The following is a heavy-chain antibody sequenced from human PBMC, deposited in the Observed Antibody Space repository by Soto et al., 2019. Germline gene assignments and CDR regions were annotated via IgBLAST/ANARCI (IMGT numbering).Heavy chain of an antibody. CDR2: ISYDGNKK. J-gene: IGHJ4*02. Sequence: GGSLRLSCAASGFTFSSYAMHWVRQVPGKGLEWVAIISYDGNKKYYADSVKGRFTISRDNSKNTLYLQMNSLRTEDTAVYYCARDRAAGTTAISNFDFWGQGTLVTVSS. CDR3: ARDRAAGTTAISNFDF. V-gene: IGHV3-30-3*01. D-gene: IGHD4-17*01. CDR1: GFTFSSYA.